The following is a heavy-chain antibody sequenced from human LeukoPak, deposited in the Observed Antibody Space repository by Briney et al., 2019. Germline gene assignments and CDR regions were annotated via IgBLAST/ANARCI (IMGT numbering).Heavy chain of an antibody. CDR1: GLTFSSYN. CDR2: ISNSGSMI. J-gene: IGHJ4*02. CDR3: ARGPISGWSADY. D-gene: IGHD6-19*01. V-gene: IGHV3-48*02. Sequence: WGSLRLSCAVSGLTFSSYNMNWVRQAPGKGLEWVSYISNSGSMIYYADSVKGRFTLSRDNAKNSLYLQMNSLRDEDTAVYYCARGPISGWSADYWGQGTLVTVSS.